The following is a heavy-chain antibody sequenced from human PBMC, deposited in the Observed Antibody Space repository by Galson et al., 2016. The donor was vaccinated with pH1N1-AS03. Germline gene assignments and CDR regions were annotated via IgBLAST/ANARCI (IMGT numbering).Heavy chain of an antibody. CDR3: AREQKGTRGWYTVDY. V-gene: IGHV3-11*01. D-gene: IGHD6-19*01. Sequence: SLRLSCAASGFSFTDFYMTWVRQAPGKGLEWLSSISVTGKTIYYADAVKGRFTTSRDNFKNILYLQMNSLRAEDTAVYFCAREQKGTRGWYTVDYWGQGTVVTVSS. J-gene: IGHJ4*02. CDR2: ISVTGKTI. CDR1: GFSFTDFY.